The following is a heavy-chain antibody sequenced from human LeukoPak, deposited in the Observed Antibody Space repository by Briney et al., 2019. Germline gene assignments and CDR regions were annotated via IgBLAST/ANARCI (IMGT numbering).Heavy chain of an antibody. J-gene: IGHJ3*02. V-gene: IGHV3-33*01. CDR3: ARDRSGYSDAFDI. Sequence: GGSLRLSCAASGFTFSSYGMHWVRQAPGKGLEWVAVIWYDGSNKYYADSVKGRFTISRDNSKNTLYLQMNSLRAGDTAVYYCARDRSGYSDAFDIWGQGTMVTVSS. CDR2: IWYDGSNK. CDR1: GFTFSSYG. D-gene: IGHD6-13*01.